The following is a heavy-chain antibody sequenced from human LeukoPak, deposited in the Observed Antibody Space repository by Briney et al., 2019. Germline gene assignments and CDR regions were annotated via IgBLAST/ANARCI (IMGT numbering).Heavy chain of an antibody. CDR1: GFTFSDYY. CDR3: AKGEVYARVGY. D-gene: IGHD2-8*01. CDR2: ISGSGGST. J-gene: IGHJ4*02. V-gene: IGHV3-23*01. Sequence: GGSLRLSCAASGFTFSDYYMSWIRQAPGKGLEWVSAISGSGGSTYYADSVKGRFTISRDNSKNTLYLQMNSLRAEDTAVYYCAKGEVYARVGYWGQGTLVTVSS.